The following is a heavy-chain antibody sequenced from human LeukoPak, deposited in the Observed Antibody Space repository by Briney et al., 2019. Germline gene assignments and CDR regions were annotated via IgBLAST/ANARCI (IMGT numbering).Heavy chain of an antibody. CDR3: VPVYYGSGSD. Sequence: GGSLRLSCAVSGFTFSSYSMNWVRQAPGKGLEWVSSISSSSSYIHYADSVKGRFTISRDDAKNSLYLQMNSLRAEDTAVYYCVPVYYGSGSDWGQGTLVTVSS. J-gene: IGHJ4*02. V-gene: IGHV3-21*01. CDR2: ISSSSSYI. D-gene: IGHD3-10*01. CDR1: GFTFSSYS.